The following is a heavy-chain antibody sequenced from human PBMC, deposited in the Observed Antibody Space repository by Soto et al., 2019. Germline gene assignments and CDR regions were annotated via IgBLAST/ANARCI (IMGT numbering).Heavy chain of an antibody. CDR2: INHSGST. D-gene: IGHD3-9*01. Sequence: SETLSLTCAVYGGSFSGYYWSWIRQPPGKGLEWIGEINHSGSTNYNPSLKSRVTISVDTSKNQFSLKLSSVTAADTAVYYCERDDILTGYYAWGQGTLVTVSS. CDR3: ERDDILTGYYA. V-gene: IGHV4-34*01. J-gene: IGHJ5*02. CDR1: GGSFSGYY.